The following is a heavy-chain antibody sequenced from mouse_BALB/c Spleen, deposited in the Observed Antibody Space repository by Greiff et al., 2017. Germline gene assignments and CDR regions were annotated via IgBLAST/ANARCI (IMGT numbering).Heavy chain of an antibody. J-gene: IGHJ3*01. V-gene: IGHV2-9*02. CDR1: GFSLTSYG. Sequence: VQLQQSGPGLVAPSQSLSITCTVSGFSLTSYGVHWVRQPPGKGLEWLGVIWAGGSTNYNSALMSRLSISKDNSKSQVFLKMNSLQTDDTAMYYCAREYYGSRGGFAYWGQGTLVTVSA. D-gene: IGHD1-1*01. CDR2: IWAGGST. CDR3: AREYYGSRGGFAY.